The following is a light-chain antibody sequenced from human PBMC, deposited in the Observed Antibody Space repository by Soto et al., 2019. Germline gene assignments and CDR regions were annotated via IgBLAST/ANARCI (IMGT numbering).Light chain of an antibody. CDR1: QSVSSN. CDR2: GAS. J-gene: IGKJ1*01. V-gene: IGKV3-15*01. CDR3: QQYNNWQGT. Sequence: EIVMTQSPATLSVSPGERATLSCRASQSVSSNLAWYQQKPGQAPRLLIYGASTRATGIPARFSGSGSGTEFTLTISSLQSGDFAVYYCQQYNNWQGTFGQGTKVEIK.